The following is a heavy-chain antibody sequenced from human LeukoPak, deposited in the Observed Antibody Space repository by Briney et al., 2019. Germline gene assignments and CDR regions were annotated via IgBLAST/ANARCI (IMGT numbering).Heavy chain of an antibody. Sequence: PGGSLRLSCAASGFTFSSYEMNWVRQAPGKGLEWVSYISSSGSTIYYADSVKGRFTISRHNAKNSLYLQMNSLRAEDTAVYYCARAYSGTYGLGYYYMDVWGKGTTVTISS. V-gene: IGHV3-48*03. J-gene: IGHJ6*03. D-gene: IGHD1-26*01. CDR1: GFTFSSYE. CDR3: ARAYSGTYGLGYYYMDV. CDR2: ISSSGSTI.